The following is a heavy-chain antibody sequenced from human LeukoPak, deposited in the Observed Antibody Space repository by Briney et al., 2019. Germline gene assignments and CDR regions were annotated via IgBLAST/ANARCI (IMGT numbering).Heavy chain of an antibody. CDR2: ISSSGSTI. J-gene: IGHJ4*02. Sequence: GGSLRLSCAASGFTFSSYGMHWVRQAPGKGLEWVSYISSSGSTIYYADSVKGRFTISRDNAKNSLYLQMNSLRAEDTAVYYCASLYSGYGDNFDYWGQGTLVTVSS. D-gene: IGHD5-12*01. CDR1: GFTFSSYG. V-gene: IGHV3-48*04. CDR3: ASLYSGYGDNFDY.